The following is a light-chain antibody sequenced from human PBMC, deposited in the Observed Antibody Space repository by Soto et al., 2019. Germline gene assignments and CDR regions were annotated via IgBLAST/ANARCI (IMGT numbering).Light chain of an antibody. V-gene: IGLV2-23*02. J-gene: IGLJ1*01. CDR1: SSDVGGYDF. CDR3: CSYAGSSTYV. CDR2: EVT. Sequence: QSALTQPASVSGSPGQSITISYTGTSSDVGGYDFVSWYQQHPGKAPKLMIYEVTNRPSGVSNRFSGSESGITAFLTISGLQAEDEADYYCCSYAGSSTYVFGTGTKLTVL.